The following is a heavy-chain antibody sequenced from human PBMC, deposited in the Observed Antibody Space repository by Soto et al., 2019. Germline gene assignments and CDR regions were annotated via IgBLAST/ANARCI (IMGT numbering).Heavy chain of an antibody. CDR1: GFTFSSYW. V-gene: IGHV3-7*05. J-gene: IGHJ4*02. Sequence: GGPRRLSCAASGFTFSSYWMSWVRQAPGKGLEWVANIKQDGSEKYYVDSVKGRFTISRDNAKNSLYLQMNSLRAEDTAVYYCAREGSGWYFDYWGQGTLVTVSS. CDR3: AREGSGWYFDY. D-gene: IGHD6-19*01. CDR2: IKQDGSEK.